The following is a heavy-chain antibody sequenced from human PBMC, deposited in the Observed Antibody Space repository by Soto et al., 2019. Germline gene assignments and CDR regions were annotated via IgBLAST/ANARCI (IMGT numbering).Heavy chain of an antibody. Sequence: QVQLQQWGAGLLKPSETLSLTCAVYGGSFSGYYWSWIRQPPGKGLEWIGEINHSGSTNYNPSLKSRVTISVDTSKNQFSLKLSSVTAADTAVYYCARGPPYYDFWSGDSAFDIWGQGTMVTVSS. V-gene: IGHV4-34*01. D-gene: IGHD3-3*01. CDR1: GGSFSGYY. CDR3: ARGPPYYDFWSGDSAFDI. J-gene: IGHJ3*02. CDR2: INHSGST.